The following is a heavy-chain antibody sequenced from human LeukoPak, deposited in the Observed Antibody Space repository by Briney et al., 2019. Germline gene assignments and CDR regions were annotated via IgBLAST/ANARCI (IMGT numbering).Heavy chain of an antibody. Sequence: GASVKVSCKASGYTFTSYGISWVRQAPGQGLEWMGWISAYNGNTNYAQKLQGRVTMTTDTSTSTAYMELRSLRSDDTAVYYCARVVEYSGSSLGYWFDPWGQGTLVTVSS. CDR3: ARVVEYSGSSLGYWFDP. D-gene: IGHD1-26*01. CDR1: GYTFTSYG. V-gene: IGHV1-18*01. CDR2: ISAYNGNT. J-gene: IGHJ5*02.